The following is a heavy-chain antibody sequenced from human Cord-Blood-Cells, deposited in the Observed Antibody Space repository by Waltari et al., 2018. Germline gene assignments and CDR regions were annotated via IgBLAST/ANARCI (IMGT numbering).Heavy chain of an antibody. J-gene: IGHJ3*02. D-gene: IGHD7-27*01. CDR2: INSDGSST. V-gene: IGHV3-74*01. CDR3: AFAGDPHAFDI. CDR1: GFTFSSYW. Sequence: EVQLVESGGGLVQPGGSLRLSCAASGFTFSSYWMHWVRQAPGKGLVWVSRINSDGSSTSYADSVKVRFTISRDNAKNTLYLQMNSLRAEDTAVYYCAFAGDPHAFDIWGQGTMVTVSS.